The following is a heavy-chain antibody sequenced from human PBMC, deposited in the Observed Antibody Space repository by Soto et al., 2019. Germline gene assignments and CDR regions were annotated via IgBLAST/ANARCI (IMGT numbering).Heavy chain of an antibody. CDR1: GYTFTRYG. CDR3: AKNGQPLYYYYGLDV. J-gene: IGHJ6*02. CDR2: ISAYNGDT. V-gene: IGHV1-18*01. Sequence: QGHLVQSGAEVKKPGASVKVSCKASGYTFTRYGISWVRLATGQGLEWMGWISAYNGDTNYAQNLQGRVTMTIDTSTTTAYMELRSLTSDDTAVHYCAKNGQPLYYYYGLDVWGQGTTVTVSS. D-gene: IGHD2-8*01.